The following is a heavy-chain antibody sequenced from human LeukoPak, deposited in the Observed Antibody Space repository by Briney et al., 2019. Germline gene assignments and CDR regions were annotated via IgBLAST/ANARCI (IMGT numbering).Heavy chain of an antibody. V-gene: IGHV3-23*01. Sequence: GGSLRLSCAVSGITLSNYGMSWVRQAPGKGLGWVSAISGSGGSTYYADSVKGRFTISRDNSNNTLYLQMNSLRAEDTAVYYCAKTVYDILTGVDYWGQGTLVTVSS. J-gene: IGHJ4*02. CDR3: AKTVYDILTGVDY. CDR1: GITLSNYG. CDR2: ISGSGGST. D-gene: IGHD3-9*01.